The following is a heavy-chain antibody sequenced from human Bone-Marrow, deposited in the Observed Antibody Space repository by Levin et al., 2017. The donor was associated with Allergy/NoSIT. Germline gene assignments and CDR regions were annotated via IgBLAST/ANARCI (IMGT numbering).Heavy chain of an antibody. CDR2: IIPILDIA. D-gene: IGHD2-8*02. CDR1: GDIFSSYA. Sequence: ASVKVSCKASGDIFSSYAFNWVRQAPGQGLEWMGRIIPILDIAHYAQKFQGRVTITADKSTTTVHMELGSLRSDDTGVYYCARDKKSGTDRYYGVDVWGQGTTVIVSS. J-gene: IGHJ6*02. V-gene: IGHV1-69*04. CDR3: ARDKKSGTDRYYGVDV.